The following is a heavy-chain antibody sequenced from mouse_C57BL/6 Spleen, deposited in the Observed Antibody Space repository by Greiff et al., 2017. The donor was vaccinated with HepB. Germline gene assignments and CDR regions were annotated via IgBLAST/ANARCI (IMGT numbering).Heavy chain of an antibody. CDR3: TRLGWLRGYAMDY. V-gene: IGHV1-15*01. CDR1: GYTFTDYE. Sequence: QVQLKESGAELVRPGASVTLSCKASGYTFTDYEMHWVKQTPVHGLEWIGAIDPETGGTAYNQKFKGKAILTADKSSSTAYMELRSLTSEDSAVYYCTRLGWLRGYAMDYWGQGTSVTVSS. J-gene: IGHJ4*01. CDR2: IDPETGGT. D-gene: IGHD2-2*01.